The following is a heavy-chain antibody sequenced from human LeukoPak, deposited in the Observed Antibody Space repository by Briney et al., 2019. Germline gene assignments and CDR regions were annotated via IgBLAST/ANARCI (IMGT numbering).Heavy chain of an antibody. CDR3: ATRKLGNDY. Sequence: PSETLSLTCPVSGGSVSNCYWSWIRQSPGKGLEWIGYIYYTETSYNPSLKSRVTISADTSKNQFSLKLYSVTAADTAVYYCATRKLGNDYWGQGTLVTVSS. CDR2: IYYTET. J-gene: IGHJ4*02. D-gene: IGHD7-27*01. CDR1: GGSVSNCY. V-gene: IGHV4-59*02.